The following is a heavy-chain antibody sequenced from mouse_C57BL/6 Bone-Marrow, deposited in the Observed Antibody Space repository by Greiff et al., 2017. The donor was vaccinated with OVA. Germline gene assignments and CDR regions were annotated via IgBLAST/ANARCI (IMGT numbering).Heavy chain of an antibody. J-gene: IGHJ4*01. CDR2: ISSGGSYT. V-gene: IGHV5-6*02. D-gene: IGHD1-1*01. Sequence: DVKLQESGGDLVKPGGSLKLSCAASGFTFSSYGMSWVRQTPDKRLEWVATISSGGSYTYSPDSVKGRFTLSRDNAKNTLYLQMSSLKSEDTAMYYCARPPTVASMDYWGQGTSVTVSS. CDR1: GFTFSSYG. CDR3: ARPPTVASMDY.